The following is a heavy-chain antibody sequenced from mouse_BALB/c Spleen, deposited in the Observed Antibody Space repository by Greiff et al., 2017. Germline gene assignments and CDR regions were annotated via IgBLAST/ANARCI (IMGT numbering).Heavy chain of an antibody. CDR3: DAGGYGYFDV. Sequence: VQLQQSGAELVRSGASVKLSCTASGFNITDYYMHWVKQRPEQGLEWIGWIDPENGDTEYAPKFQGKATMTADTSSNTAYLQLSSLTSEDTAVYYCDAGGYGYFDVWGAGTTVTVSS. CDR2: IDPENGDT. V-gene: IGHV14-4*02. J-gene: IGHJ1*01. CDR1: GFNITDYY.